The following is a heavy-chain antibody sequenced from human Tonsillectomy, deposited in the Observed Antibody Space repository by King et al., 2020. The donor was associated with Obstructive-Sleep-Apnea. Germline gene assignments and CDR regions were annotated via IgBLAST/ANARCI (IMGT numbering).Heavy chain of an antibody. Sequence: VQLVESGGGVVKPGRSLRLSCAASGFNFSSYGMNWVRQAPGKGLEWVAGIWYDGSNKYYADTVKGRFTISRDNSKNTVYLQMNSLRAEDTAVYYCARVTLYICSSIDYWGQGTLVTVSS. D-gene: IGHD6-13*01. CDR2: IWYDGSNK. CDR3: ARVTLYICSSIDY. J-gene: IGHJ4*02. CDR1: GFNFSSYG. V-gene: IGHV3-33*01.